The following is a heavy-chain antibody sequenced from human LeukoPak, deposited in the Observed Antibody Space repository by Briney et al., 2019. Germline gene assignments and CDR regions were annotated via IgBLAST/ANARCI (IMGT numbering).Heavy chain of an antibody. V-gene: IGHV4-31*03. CDR3: ARDEYSGSGTFDY. J-gene: IGHJ4*02. D-gene: IGHD5-12*01. CDR1: GGSISSGGYY. Sequence: SQTLSLTCNVSGGSISSGGYYWTWIRQLPGKGLEWIGHIYYSGGTSYNPSLKSRVTISVDTSKNQFSLKLSSVTAADTAVYYCARDEYSGSGTFDYWGQGTLVTVSS. CDR2: IYYSGGT.